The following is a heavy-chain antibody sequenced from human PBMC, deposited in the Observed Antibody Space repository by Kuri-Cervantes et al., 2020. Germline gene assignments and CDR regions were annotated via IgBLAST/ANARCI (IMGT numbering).Heavy chain of an antibody. CDR1: GYTFTGYY. J-gene: IGHJ4*02. CDR2: INPNSGGT. CDR3: AREDCSSTSCYV. V-gene: IGHV1-2*02. D-gene: IGHD2-2*01. Sequence: ASVKVSCKASGYTFTGYYMHWVRQAPGQGLEWMGWINPNSGGTNYAQKFQGRVTMTRDTSISTAYMELSSLRSEDTAVYYCAREDCSSTSCYVWGQGTLVTVSS.